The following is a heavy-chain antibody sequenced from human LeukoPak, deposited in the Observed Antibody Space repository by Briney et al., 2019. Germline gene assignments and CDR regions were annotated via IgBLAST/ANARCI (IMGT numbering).Heavy chain of an antibody. CDR3: ARLGSYSDH. CDR2: IHSSGAT. J-gene: IGHJ5*02. CDR1: DGTINSYY. D-gene: IGHD1-26*01. V-gene: IGHV4-4*09. Sequence: SETLTLTCSVSDGTINSYYWSWIRQPPGKGLEWIGYIHSSGATHYNPSLKSRVTTSLDTSKNQFSLKLSSVTAADTAVYYCARLGSYSDHWGQGTLVTVAS.